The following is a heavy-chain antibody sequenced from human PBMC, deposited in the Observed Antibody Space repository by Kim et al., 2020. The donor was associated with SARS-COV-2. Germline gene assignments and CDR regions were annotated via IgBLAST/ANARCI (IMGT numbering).Heavy chain of an antibody. J-gene: IGHJ4*02. CDR2: INHSGST. CDR3: AREEEGSSAVD. D-gene: IGHD6-6*01. V-gene: IGHV4-34*01. CDR1: GGSFSGYY. Sequence: SETLSLTCAVYGGSFSGYYWSWIRQPPGKGLEWIGEINHSGSTNYNPSLKSRVTISVDTSKNQFSLKLSSVTAADTAVYYCAREEEGSSAVDWGQGTLVTVSS.